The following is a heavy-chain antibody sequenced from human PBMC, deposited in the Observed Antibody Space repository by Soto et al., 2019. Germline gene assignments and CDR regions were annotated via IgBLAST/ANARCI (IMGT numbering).Heavy chain of an antibody. CDR1: GYNFPSYW. D-gene: IGHD3-16*01. CDR3: ARRATYYYYFDY. J-gene: IGHJ4*02. V-gene: IGHV5-51*01. Sequence: PGESLKISCKASGYNFPSYWIGWVRQMPGKGLEWMGIIYPGDSDTKYGPSFQGQVTISADKSISTAFLQWNSLKASDTAMYYCARRATYYYYFDYWGQGTLVTVSS. CDR2: IYPGDSDT.